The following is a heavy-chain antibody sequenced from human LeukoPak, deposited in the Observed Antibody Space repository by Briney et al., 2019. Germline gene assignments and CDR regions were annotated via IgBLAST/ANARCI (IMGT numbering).Heavy chain of an antibody. J-gene: IGHJ3*02. CDR2: INPSGGST. V-gene: IGHV1-46*01. CDR1: GYTFTSYY. Sequence: ASVKVSCKASGYTFTSYYMHWVRQAPGHGREWMGIINPSGGSTSYAQKFQGRVTMTRDMSTSTFYMELSSLRAEDTAVYYCARGTTVTTYGDAFDIWGQGTLVTVSS. D-gene: IGHD4-17*01. CDR3: ARGTTVTTYGDAFDI.